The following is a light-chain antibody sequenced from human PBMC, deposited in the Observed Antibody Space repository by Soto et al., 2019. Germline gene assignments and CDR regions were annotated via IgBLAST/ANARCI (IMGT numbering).Light chain of an antibody. CDR3: HSYASSLSGLV. J-gene: IGLJ3*02. CDR2: GSS. CDR1: SSNIGAGYD. Sequence: QSVLTQPPSVSGAPGQTVTISCTGSSSNIGAGYDVHWYQQLPGTAPKLLIYGSSNRPSGVPDRFSGSKSGTSASLAITGLQAEDEADYCCHSYASSLSGLVFGGGTKLTVL. V-gene: IGLV1-40*01.